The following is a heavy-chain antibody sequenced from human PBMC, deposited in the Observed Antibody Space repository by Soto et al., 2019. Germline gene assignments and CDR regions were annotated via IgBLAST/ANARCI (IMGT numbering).Heavy chain of an antibody. CDR2: ISNNGGNT. CDR1: GFTFSIYA. D-gene: IGHD6-13*01. V-gene: IGHV3-64D*06. J-gene: IGHJ4*02. CDR3: VKSQRLIAAADSQD. Sequence: SGGSLRLSCSASGFTFSIYAMHWVRQAPGRGLEYVSGISNNGGNTYYADSVKGRFTISRENSKNALYLQMSSLRAEDTAVYYCVKSQRLIAAADSQDWGQGTLVTVSS.